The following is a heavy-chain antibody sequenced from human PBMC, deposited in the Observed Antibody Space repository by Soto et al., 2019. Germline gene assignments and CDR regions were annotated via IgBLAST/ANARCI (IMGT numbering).Heavy chain of an antibody. J-gene: IGHJ4*02. V-gene: IGHV3-21*01. Sequence: EVLLVESGGGLVKPGGSLRLSCAASGFTFSTYSMNWVRQAPGKGLEGVSSSNTASYIYYADSVKGRFTISRDDAKNSLYLQMNSLRDEDTAVYYCAREGGYCNGGGCRYFDYWGQGTLVTVSS. CDR1: GFTFSTYS. D-gene: IGHD2-15*01. CDR2: SNTASYI. CDR3: AREGGYCNGGGCRYFDY.